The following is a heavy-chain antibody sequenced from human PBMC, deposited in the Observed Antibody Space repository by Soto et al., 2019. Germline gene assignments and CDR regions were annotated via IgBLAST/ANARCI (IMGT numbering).Heavy chain of an antibody. D-gene: IGHD4-17*01. CDR1: GGSISSYY. V-gene: IGHV4-59*01. Sequence: SDTLSLTCTVSGGSISSYYWSWIRQPPGKGLEWIGYIYYSGSTNYNPSLKSRVTISVDTSKNQFSLKLSSVTAADTAVYYCARVNYYGYYVWTDTFDYWGQGSLVTGSS. J-gene: IGHJ4*02. CDR2: IYYSGST. CDR3: ARVNYYGYYVWTDTFDY.